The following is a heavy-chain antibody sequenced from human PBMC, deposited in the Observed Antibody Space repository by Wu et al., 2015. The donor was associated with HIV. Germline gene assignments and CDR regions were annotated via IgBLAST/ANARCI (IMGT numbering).Heavy chain of an antibody. CDR1: GYTFISYD. D-gene: IGHD4-17*01. Sequence: QVQLVQSGAEVKKPGASVKVSCKASGYTFISYDINWVRQATGQGLEWMGWMNPNSGNTGYTQKFQGRVTVTRNTSTGTAYMELSSLTSEDTAVYYCARGRNYGDLYYFDSWGQGDAGRPSPQ. CDR3: ARGRNYGDLYYFDS. J-gene: IGHJ4*02. V-gene: IGHV1-8*01. CDR2: MNPNSGNT.